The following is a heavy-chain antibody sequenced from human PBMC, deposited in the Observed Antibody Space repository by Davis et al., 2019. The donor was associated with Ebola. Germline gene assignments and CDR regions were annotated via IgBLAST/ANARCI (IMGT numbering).Heavy chain of an antibody. J-gene: IGHJ6*02. D-gene: IGHD3-3*01. CDR3: ARGLTSYDFWSGYKYYYYGMDV. V-gene: IGHV3-23*01. Sequence: LKISCAASGFTFSSYAMSWVRQAPGKGLEWVSAISGSGGSTYYADSVKGRFTISRDNSKNTLYLQMNSLRAGNTAVYYCARGLTSYDFWSGYKYYYYGMDVWGQGTTITVSS. CDR1: GFTFSSYA. CDR2: ISGSGGST.